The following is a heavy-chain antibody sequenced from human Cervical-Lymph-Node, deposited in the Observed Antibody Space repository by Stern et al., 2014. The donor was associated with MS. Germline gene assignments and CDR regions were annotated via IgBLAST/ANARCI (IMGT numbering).Heavy chain of an antibody. CDR3: ARLAASSSGPFDY. Sequence: QVQLVQSGPGLVKPSETLSLTCSVSGTYTTSNYLRWFRQSPGKGLEWIGNIHYTGSTNYNPSLKSRVSMSVDTSKNQFSVKVTAVTAADTAVYYCARLAASSSGPFDYWGQGTLVTVSS. CDR2: IHYTGST. V-gene: IGHV4-59*01. J-gene: IGHJ4*02. CDR1: GTYTTSNY. D-gene: IGHD3-22*01.